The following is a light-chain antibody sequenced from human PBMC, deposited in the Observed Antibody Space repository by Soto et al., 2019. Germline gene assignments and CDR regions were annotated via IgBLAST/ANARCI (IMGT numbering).Light chain of an antibody. J-gene: IGKJ5*01. CDR1: QSVSRY. Sequence: EIVMTQSPATLSVSPGETATLSCRASQSVSRYLAWYQHRPDQAPRLLIYDASTRATGIPPRFSGSGSGTEFTLTISGLQSEDFAVYSCQQCSDWPLFTFGQGTRLEIK. V-gene: IGKV3-15*01. CDR2: DAS. CDR3: QQCSDWPLFT.